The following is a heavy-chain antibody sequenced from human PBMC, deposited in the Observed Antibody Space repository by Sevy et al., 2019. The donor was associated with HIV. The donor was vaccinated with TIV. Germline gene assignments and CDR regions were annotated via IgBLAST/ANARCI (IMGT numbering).Heavy chain of an antibody. Sequence: GGSLRLSCAASGFTFSNYWMSWVRQAPGKGLEWVANIKQDGSEKYYVASLKGRFTISRDNAKNSLYLQMNSLRAEDTAVYYCARDCSSSTCLWGMDVWGQGTTVTVSS. J-gene: IGHJ6*02. D-gene: IGHD2-2*01. CDR3: ARDCSSSTCLWGMDV. CDR2: IKQDGSEK. V-gene: IGHV3-7*03. CDR1: GFTFSNYW.